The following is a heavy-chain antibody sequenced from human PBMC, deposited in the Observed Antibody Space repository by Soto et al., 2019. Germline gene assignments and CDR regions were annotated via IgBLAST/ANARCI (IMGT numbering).Heavy chain of an antibody. V-gene: IGHV4-30-2*01. D-gene: IGHD2-15*01. CDR1: GGSISSGGYS. CDR2: IYHSGST. CDR3: ARADCSGGSCYYFDY. J-gene: IGHJ4*02. Sequence: KPSETLSLTCAVSGGSISSGGYSWSWIRQPPGKGLEWIGYIYHSGSTYYNPSLKSRVTISVDRSKNQFSLKLSSVTAADTAVYYCARADCSGGSCYYFDYWGQGTLVTVSS.